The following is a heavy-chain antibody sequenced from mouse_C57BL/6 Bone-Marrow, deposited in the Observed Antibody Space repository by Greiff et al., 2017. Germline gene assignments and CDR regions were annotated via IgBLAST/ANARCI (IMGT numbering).Heavy chain of an antibody. V-gene: IGHV1-81*01. CDR1: GYTFTSYG. Sequence: VQLQQSGAELARPGASVTLSCKASGYTFTSYGISWVKQRTGQGLEWIGEIYPRSGNTYYNEKFKGKAPLTADKSSSTAYMELRSLTSEDSAVYFCASAYSNWAWFAYWGQETLVTVSA. J-gene: IGHJ3*01. D-gene: IGHD2-5*01. CDR2: IYPRSGNT. CDR3: ASAYSNWAWFAY.